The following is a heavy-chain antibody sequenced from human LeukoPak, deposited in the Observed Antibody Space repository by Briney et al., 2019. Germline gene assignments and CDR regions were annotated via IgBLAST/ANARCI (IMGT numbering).Heavy chain of an antibody. CDR3: ARGGTFYRRTLLNYFDY. CDR1: GGTFSSYA. J-gene: IGHJ4*02. D-gene: IGHD1-14*01. V-gene: IGHV1-69*05. Sequence: SVKVSFKASGGTFSSYAISWVRQAPGQGLEWMGVIIPISGTANYAQKFQGRVTFTTDESTSTAYMELTSLKSEDTAVYYCARGGTFYRRTLLNYFDYWGQGSLVTVSS. CDR2: IIPISGTA.